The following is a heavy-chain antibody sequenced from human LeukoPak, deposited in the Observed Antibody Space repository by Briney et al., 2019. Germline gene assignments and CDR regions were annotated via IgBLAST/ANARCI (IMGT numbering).Heavy chain of an antibody. CDR2: IYWDEDK. V-gene: IGHV2-5*02. CDR3: AHRVAYSSRIKY. Sequence: SGPTLFNPPPTLTLTCTFAGFSLNTHKRGVGWIRQPPGKALEWLTLIYWDEDKYYSPSLVSRLTITKDTSKNQVVRKMPNIDPVDTGPYYCAHRVAYSSRIKYWGQGTPVTVSS. D-gene: IGHD6-19*01. CDR1: GFSLNTHKRG. J-gene: IGHJ4*02.